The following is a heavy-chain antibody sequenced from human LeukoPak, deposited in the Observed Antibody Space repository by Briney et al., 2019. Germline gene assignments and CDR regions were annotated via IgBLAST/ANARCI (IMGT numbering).Heavy chain of an antibody. CDR1: GGSISSGSYY. D-gene: IGHD2-15*01. J-gene: IGHJ6*03. Sequence: SETLSLTCTVSGGSISSGSYYRSWIRQPAGKGLEWIGRIYTSGSTNYNPSLKSRVTISVDTSKNQFSLKLSSVTAADTAVYYCARERVVAALYYYYMDVWGKGTTVTISS. CDR2: IYTSGST. CDR3: ARERVVAALYYYYMDV. V-gene: IGHV4-61*02.